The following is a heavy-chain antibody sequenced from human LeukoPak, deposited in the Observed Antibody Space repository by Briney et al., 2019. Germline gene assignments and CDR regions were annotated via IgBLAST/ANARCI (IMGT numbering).Heavy chain of an antibody. D-gene: IGHD3-10*02. Sequence: DSVTVSCKASGYTFNNFFISWVRQAPGQGLEWVGWISPHSHTTHYAEKFQGRVTMTTDTSTTTVYMELRSLRSDDTAVYFCARGQTMYYWGQGTPVTLPS. CDR3: ARGQTMYY. J-gene: IGHJ4*02. CDR1: GYTFNNFF. V-gene: IGHV1-18*01. CDR2: ISPHSHTT.